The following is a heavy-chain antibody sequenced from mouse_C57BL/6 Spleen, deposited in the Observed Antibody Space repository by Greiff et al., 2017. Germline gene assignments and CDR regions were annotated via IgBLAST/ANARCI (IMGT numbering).Heavy chain of an antibody. CDR2: ISSGGSYT. J-gene: IGHJ2*01. CDR3: ARHGEYYFDY. CDR1: GFTFSSYG. Sequence: EVMLVESGGDLVKPGGSLKLSCAASGFTFSSYGMSWVRQTPDKRLEWVATISSGGSYTYYPDSVKGRFTISRDNAKNTLYLQMSSLKSEDTAMYYCARHGEYYFDYWGQGTTLTVSS. V-gene: IGHV5-6*02.